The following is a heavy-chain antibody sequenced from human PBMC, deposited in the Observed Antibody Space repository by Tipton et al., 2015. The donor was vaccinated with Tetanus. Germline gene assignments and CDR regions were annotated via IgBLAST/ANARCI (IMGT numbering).Heavy chain of an antibody. J-gene: IGHJ4*02. V-gene: IGHV3-74*01. CDR3: ARSASPFDY. CDR1: GFNSRSYW. CDR2: INSGGSAR. Sequence: SLRLSCEVSGFNSRSYWMHWVRQAPGKGLVWVSRINSGGSARSYADSVKGRFTISRDHAKNTVYLQMNSLRAEDTAVYYCARSASPFDYWGQGTLVTASS.